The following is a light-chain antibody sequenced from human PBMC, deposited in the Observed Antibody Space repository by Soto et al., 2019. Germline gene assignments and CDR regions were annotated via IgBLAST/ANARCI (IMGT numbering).Light chain of an antibody. CDR3: QQYGSSPPT. CDR2: DAS. V-gene: IGKV3-20*01. CDR1: QSVSSSY. J-gene: IGKJ1*01. Sequence: EIVFTQSPGTLSFSPGERASLSRRASQSVSSSYLAWYQQIPGQAPRLLINDASRRATGIPDRFSGSGSGTDFTLTISRLEPEDFAVYYCQQYGSSPPTFGQGTKVDI.